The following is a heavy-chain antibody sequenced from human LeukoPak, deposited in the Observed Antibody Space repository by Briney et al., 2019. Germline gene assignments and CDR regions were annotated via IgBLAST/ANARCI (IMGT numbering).Heavy chain of an antibody. D-gene: IGHD1-26*01. CDR1: GYTFTSYA. V-gene: IGHV7-4-1*02. CDR3: ARGTMNFLGSYQANIFDY. J-gene: IGHJ4*02. CDR2: INTNTGNP. Sequence: ASVKVSCKASGYTFTSYAMNWVRQAPGQGLEWMGWINTNTGNPTYAQGFTGRFVFSLDTSVSTAYLQISSLKAEDTAVYYCARGTMNFLGSYQANIFDYWGQGTLATVSS.